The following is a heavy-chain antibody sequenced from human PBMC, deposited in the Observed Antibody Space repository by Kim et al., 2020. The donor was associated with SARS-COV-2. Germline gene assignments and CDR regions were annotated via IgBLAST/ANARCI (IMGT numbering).Heavy chain of an antibody. J-gene: IGHJ4*02. CDR2: ISRNSDYI. CDR1: EFTFSRYS. Sequence: GGSLRLSCAASEFTFSRYSMNWVRQAPGKGLEWVSTISRNSDYIYYADSVEGRFTISRDNAKNSLCLQMNSLRADDTAMYYCARDLSLGRPGGFDYWGQGTLVTVSS. V-gene: IGHV3-21*01. CDR3: ARDLSLGRPGGFDY. D-gene: IGHD3-10*01.